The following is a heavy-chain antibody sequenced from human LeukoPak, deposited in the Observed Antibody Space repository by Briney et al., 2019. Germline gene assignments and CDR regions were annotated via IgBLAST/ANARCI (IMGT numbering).Heavy chain of an antibody. CDR2: ISAYNGNT. CDR1: GYTFSKYG. V-gene: IGHV1-18*01. J-gene: IGHJ5*02. Sequence: ASVKVSCKASGYTFSKYGISWVRQAPGQGLEWMGWISAYNGNTKNAQKFQGRVTMTRDMSTSTDYMELSSLRSEDTAVYYCARDNSMGDIAWWFDPWGQGTLVTVSS. D-gene: IGHD3-10*01. CDR3: ARDNSMGDIAWWFDP.